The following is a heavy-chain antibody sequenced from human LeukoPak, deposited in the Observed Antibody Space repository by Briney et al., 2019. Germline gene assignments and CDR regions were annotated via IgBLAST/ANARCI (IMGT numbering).Heavy chain of an antibody. Sequence: GGSPRLSCVASGFVVSNNYMSWVRQAPGKGLKWVSVIYSDGDTHYADSVKGRFIISRDNSKNTLYLQMNSLRLDDTGVYYCAILPGCWGQGTLVTVSS. CDR2: IYSDGDT. J-gene: IGHJ4*02. CDR3: AILPGC. D-gene: IGHD6-19*01. V-gene: IGHV3-66*02. CDR1: GFVVSNNY.